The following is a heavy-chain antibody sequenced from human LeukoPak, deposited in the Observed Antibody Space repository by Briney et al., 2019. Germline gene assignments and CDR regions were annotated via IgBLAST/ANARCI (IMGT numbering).Heavy chain of an antibody. CDR1: GGSISSYY. V-gene: IGHV4-59*01. J-gene: IGHJ4*02. D-gene: IGHD4-23*01. CDR3: ARDYYGGNNFDY. Sequence: SETLSLTCTVSGGSISSYYWSWIRQPPGKGLEWIGYIYYSGSTNYNPSLKSRVTISVDTSKNQFSLKLSSVTAADTAVYYCARDYYGGNNFDYWGLGTLVTVSS. CDR2: IYYSGST.